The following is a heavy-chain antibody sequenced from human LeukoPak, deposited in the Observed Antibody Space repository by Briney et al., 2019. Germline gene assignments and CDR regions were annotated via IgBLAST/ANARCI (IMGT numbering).Heavy chain of an antibody. CDR2: INPSGGST. J-gene: IGHJ4*02. Sequence: GASVKVSCKASGYTFTSYYMHWVRQAPGQGLEWMGIINPSGGSTSYAQKFQGRVTMTRDTSTSTVYMELSSLRSEDTAVYYCARDQGYRYGYGDFDYRGQGTLVTVSS. D-gene: IGHD5-18*01. CDR1: GYTFTSYY. V-gene: IGHV1-46*01. CDR3: ARDQGYRYGYGDFDY.